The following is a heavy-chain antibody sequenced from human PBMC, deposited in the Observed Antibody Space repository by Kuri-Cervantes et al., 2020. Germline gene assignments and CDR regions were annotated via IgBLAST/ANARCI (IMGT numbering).Heavy chain of an antibody. Sequence: SQTLSLTCAVYGGSFSGYYWSWIRQPPGKGLEWIGEINHSGSTNYNPSLKSRVTISVDTSKNQFSLKLSSVTAADTAVYYCAREIDYGDYGWFDSWGQGTLVTVSS. CDR1: GGSFSGYY. V-gene: IGHV4-34*01. D-gene: IGHD4-17*01. CDR2: INHSGST. CDR3: AREIDYGDYGWFDS. J-gene: IGHJ5*01.